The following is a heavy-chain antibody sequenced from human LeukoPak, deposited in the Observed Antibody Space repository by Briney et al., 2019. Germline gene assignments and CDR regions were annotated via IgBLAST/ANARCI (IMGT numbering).Heavy chain of an antibody. D-gene: IGHD5-18*01. V-gene: IGHV3-30-3*01. CDR2: ISYDGSNK. J-gene: IGHJ4*02. CDR1: GFTFSSYA. Sequence: PGRSLRLSCAASGFTFSSYAMHWVRQAPGKGLEWVAVISYDGSNKYYADSVKGRFTISRDNSKNTLYLQMNSLRAEDTAVYYCARDPQTWGAMVTPNDYWGQGTLVTVSS. CDR3: ARDPQTWGAMVTPNDY.